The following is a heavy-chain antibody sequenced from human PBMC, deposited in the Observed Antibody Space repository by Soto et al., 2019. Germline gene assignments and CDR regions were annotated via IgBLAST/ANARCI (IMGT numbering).Heavy chain of an antibody. CDR1: GFSLSTSGVG. V-gene: IGHV2-5*02. D-gene: IGHD4-17*01. CDR3: AHKGYGDYPLDY. J-gene: IGHJ4*02. CDR2: IYWDDSY. Sequence: QITLKESGPPLVKPTQTLTLTCTFSGFSLSTSGVGVGWIRQPPGKALEWLAVIYWDDSYHYSPSLRSRLTITKDTCKNRVVLTMTSMDPVDTATYYCAHKGYGDYPLDYWGQGTLVTVSS.